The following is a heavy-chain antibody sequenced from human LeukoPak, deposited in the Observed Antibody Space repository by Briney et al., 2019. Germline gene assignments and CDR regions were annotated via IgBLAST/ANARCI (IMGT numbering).Heavy chain of an antibody. CDR1: GGSISGSSYY. CDR3: ARDRHYDFWSGYQYYFDY. CDR2: IYYSGST. J-gene: IGHJ4*02. D-gene: IGHD3-3*01. V-gene: IGHV4-39*07. Sequence: SGTLSLTCTVSGGSISGSSYYWGWIRQPPGKGLEWIGSIYYSGSTYYNPSLKSRVTISVDTSKNQFSLKLSSVTAADTAVYYCARDRHYDFWSGYQYYFDYWGQGTLVTVSS.